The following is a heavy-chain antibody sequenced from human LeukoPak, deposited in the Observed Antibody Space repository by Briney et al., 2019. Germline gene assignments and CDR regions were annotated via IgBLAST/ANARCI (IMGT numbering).Heavy chain of an antibody. V-gene: IGHV4-34*01. CDR3: ASLRGASYYYDSSGYLGY. CDR2: INHSGST. D-gene: IGHD3-22*01. CDR1: GGXFSGYY. J-gene: IGHJ4*02. Sequence: PSETLSLTCAVYGGXFSGYYCSWIRQPPGKGLEWIGEINHSGSTNYNPSLKSRVTISVDTSKNQFSLKLSSVTAADTAVYYCASLRGASYYYDSSGYLGYWGQGTLVTVSS.